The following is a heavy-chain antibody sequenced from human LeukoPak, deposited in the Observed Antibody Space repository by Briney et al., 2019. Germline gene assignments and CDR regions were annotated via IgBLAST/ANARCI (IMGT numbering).Heavy chain of an antibody. CDR1: GFTLSSYA. J-gene: IGHJ5*02. Sequence: GSLRLSCAASGFTLSSYAMSWVRQAPGKGLEWVSAISGSGGSTYYADSVEGRFTISRDNSKNTLYLQMNSLRAEDTAVYYCAKDKVIAVAAQSLNWFDPWGQGTLVTVSS. D-gene: IGHD6-19*01. CDR2: ISGSGGST. V-gene: IGHV3-23*01. CDR3: AKDKVIAVAAQSLNWFDP.